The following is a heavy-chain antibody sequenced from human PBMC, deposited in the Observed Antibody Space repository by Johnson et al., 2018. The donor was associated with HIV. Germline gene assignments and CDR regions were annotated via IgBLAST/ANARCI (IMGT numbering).Heavy chain of an antibody. J-gene: IGHJ3*01. D-gene: IGHD5/OR15-5a*01. CDR1: GFTFSGSA. V-gene: IGHV3-73*01. Sequence: VQLVESGGGLVQPGGSLKLSCAASGFTFSGSAMHWVRQASGKGLEWVGRIRSKANSYATAYAASVKGRFTISRDDSKNTAYLQMNSLKTEDTAVYYCARGYGVYATSFDVWGQGTVVAVSS. CDR3: ARGYGVYATSFDV. CDR2: IRSKANSYAT.